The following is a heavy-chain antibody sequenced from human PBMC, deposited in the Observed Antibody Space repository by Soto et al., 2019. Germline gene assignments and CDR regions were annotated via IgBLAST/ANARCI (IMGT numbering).Heavy chain of an antibody. J-gene: IGHJ6*02. CDR1: GGSFSGYY. D-gene: IGHD3-10*01. CDR2: INHSGST. Sequence: SETLSLTCAVYGGSFSGYYWSWIRQPPGKGLEWIGEINHSGSTNYNPSLKSRVAISVDTSKNQFSLKLSSVTAADTAVYYCARGGKLWFGELSYYYGMDVWGQGTTVTVSS. V-gene: IGHV4-34*01. CDR3: ARGGKLWFGELSYYYGMDV.